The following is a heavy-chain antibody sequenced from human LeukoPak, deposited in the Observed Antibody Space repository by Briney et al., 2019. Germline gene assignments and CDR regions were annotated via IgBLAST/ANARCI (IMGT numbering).Heavy chain of an antibody. CDR2: IKQDGSET. J-gene: IGHJ4*02. CDR3: ARDFWGAYRVDYFDY. Sequence: GGSLRLSCAASGFTFSNYWMSWVRRAPGKGLEWVANIKQDGSETYYVDSVRGRFTISRDNAKKSLYLQMNSLRAEDTAVYYCARDFWGAYRVDYFDYWGQGTLVTVSS. CDR1: GFTFSNYW. D-gene: IGHD3-3*01. V-gene: IGHV3-7*01.